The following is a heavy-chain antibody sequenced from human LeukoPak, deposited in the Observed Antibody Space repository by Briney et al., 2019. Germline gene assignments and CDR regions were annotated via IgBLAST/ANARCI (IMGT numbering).Heavy chain of an antibody. CDR2: INPNSGGT. V-gene: IGHV1-2*02. CDR1: GYTFTGYY. CDR3: ARGRWRDGYRIDP. D-gene: IGHD5-24*01. J-gene: IGHJ5*02. Sequence: ASVKVSCKASGYTFTGYYMHWVRQAPGQGLEWMGWINPNSGGTNYAQKFQGRVTMTRDTSISTAYMELSRLRSDDTAVYYCARGRWRDGYRIDPWGQGTLVTVSS.